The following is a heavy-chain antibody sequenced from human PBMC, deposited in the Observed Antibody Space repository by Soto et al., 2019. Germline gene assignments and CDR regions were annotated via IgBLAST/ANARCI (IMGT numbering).Heavy chain of an antibody. D-gene: IGHD3-3*01. V-gene: IGHV1-46*01. Sequence: ASVKVSCKASGYTFTSYYMHWVRQAPGQGLEWMGIINPSGGSTSYARKFQGRVTMTRDTSTSTVYMELSSLRSEDTAVYYCAREDTIFGVVRRFDPWGQGTLVTVSS. CDR2: INPSGGST. CDR3: AREDTIFGVVRRFDP. CDR1: GYTFTSYY. J-gene: IGHJ5*02.